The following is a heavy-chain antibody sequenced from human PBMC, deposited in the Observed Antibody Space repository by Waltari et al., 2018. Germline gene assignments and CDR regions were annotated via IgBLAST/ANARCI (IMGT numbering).Heavy chain of an antibody. CDR2: IRYDGSNK. CDR3: ATIIAAAGTD. D-gene: IGHD6-13*01. V-gene: IGHV3-30*02. Sequence: QVQLVESGGGVVQPGGSLRLSCAASGFTLRRSGLDWARQAPGKGLEWVAFIRYDGSNKNYADSVKGRFTSSRDNSKNTLYLQMNSLRAEDTAVYYCATIIAAAGTDWGQGTLVTVSS. J-gene: IGHJ4*02. CDR1: GFTLRRSG.